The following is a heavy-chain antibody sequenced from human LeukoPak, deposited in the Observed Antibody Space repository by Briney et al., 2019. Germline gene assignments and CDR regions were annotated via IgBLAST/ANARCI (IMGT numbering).Heavy chain of an antibody. D-gene: IGHD2-15*01. CDR1: GGTFSSYA. Sequence: ASVKVSCKASGGTFSSYAISWVRQAPGQGLEWMGGMIPIFGTANYAQKFQGRVTITADESTSTAYMELSSLRSEDTAVYYCAREGDCRGGNCPFDYWGQGTLVTVSS. V-gene: IGHV1-69*13. CDR2: MIPIFGTA. CDR3: AREGDCRGGNCPFDY. J-gene: IGHJ4*02.